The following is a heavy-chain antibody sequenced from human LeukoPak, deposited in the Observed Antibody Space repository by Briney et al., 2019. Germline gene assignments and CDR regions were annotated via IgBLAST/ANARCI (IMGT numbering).Heavy chain of an antibody. CDR2: MNPNSGNT. CDR3: ARGLWGGYCSGSSCLGFDP. CDR1: GYTFTSYD. D-gene: IGHD2-15*01. V-gene: IGHV1-8*01. J-gene: IGHJ5*02. Sequence: ASVKVSCKASGYTFTSYDINWVRQATGQGLEWMGWMNPNSGNTGYAQKFQGRVTMTRNTSISTAYMELSSLRSEDTAVYYCARGLWGGYCSGSSCLGFDPWGQGTLVTVSS.